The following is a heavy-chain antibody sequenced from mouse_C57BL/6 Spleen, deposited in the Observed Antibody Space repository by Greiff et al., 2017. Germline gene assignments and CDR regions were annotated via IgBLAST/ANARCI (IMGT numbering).Heavy chain of an antibody. CDR2: IDPSDSYT. V-gene: IGHV1-69*01. J-gene: IGHJ2*01. CDR3: AVYDYDN. Sequence: VQLQQPGAELVMPGASVKLSCKASGYTFTSYWMHWVKQRPGQGLEWIGEIDPSDSYTNYNQKFKGKSTLTVDKSSSTAYMQLSSLTSEDAAVYYCAVYDYDNWGQGTTLTVSS. D-gene: IGHD2-4*01. CDR1: GYTFTSYW.